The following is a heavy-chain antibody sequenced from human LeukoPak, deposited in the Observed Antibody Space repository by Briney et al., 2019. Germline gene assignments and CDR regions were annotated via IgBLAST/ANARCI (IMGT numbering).Heavy chain of an antibody. J-gene: IGHJ6*03. CDR3: ARAGVTIFGVVVSVGWGNYYMDV. V-gene: IGHV1-18*01. D-gene: IGHD3-3*01. CDR2: ISAYNGNT. CDR1: GYTFTSYG. Sequence: ASVTVSFTASGYTFTSYGISWVRQAPGQGLEWMGWISAYNGNTNFARKLQGRVTMTTDTSTSTAYMELRSLRSDDTAVYYCARAGVTIFGVVVSVGWGNYYMDVWGKGTTVTVSS.